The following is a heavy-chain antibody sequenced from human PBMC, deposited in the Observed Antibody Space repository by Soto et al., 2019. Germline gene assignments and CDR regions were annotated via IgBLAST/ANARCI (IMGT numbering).Heavy chain of an antibody. D-gene: IGHD2-15*01. CDR1: GGSISSRGYY. CDR3: ASSVRPGAPDPGYSYYYYYGMDV. Sequence: SETPSLTCTVSGGSISSRGYYWSWIRQHPGKGLEWIGYIYYSGSTYYNPSLKSRVTISVDTSKNQFSLKLSSVTAADTAVYYCASSVRPGAPDPGYSYYYYYGMDVWGQGTTVTVSS. CDR2: IYYSGST. J-gene: IGHJ6*02. V-gene: IGHV4-31*03.